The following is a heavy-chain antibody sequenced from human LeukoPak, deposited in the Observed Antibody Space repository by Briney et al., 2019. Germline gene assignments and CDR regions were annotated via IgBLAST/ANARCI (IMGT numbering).Heavy chain of an antibody. D-gene: IGHD3-22*01. CDR2: IIPIFGTA. J-gene: IGHJ3*02. V-gene: IGHV1-69*13. CDR1: GGTFSSYA. Sequence: GASVKVSCKASGGTFSSYAISWVRQAPGQGLEWMGGIIPIFGTANYAQKFQGRVTITAGESTSTAYMELSSLRSEDTAVYYCARTHPTYYYDSRRAFDIWGQGTMVTVSS. CDR3: ARTHPTYYYDSRRAFDI.